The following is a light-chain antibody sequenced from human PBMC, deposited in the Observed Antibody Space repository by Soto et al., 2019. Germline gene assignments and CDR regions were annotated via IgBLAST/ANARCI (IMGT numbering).Light chain of an antibody. CDR3: QQGDSFPFT. Sequence: IQMTHSPASLSASVLYRVTITFLAIQSISSYLNWYQQKPGKAPKLLISAASSLQSGVPTRFSGSGSGTDFTLIISGLQPEDFATYFCQQGDSFPFTFGGGTKVDIK. J-gene: IGKJ4*01. V-gene: IGKV1-39*01. CDR2: AAS. CDR1: QSISSY.